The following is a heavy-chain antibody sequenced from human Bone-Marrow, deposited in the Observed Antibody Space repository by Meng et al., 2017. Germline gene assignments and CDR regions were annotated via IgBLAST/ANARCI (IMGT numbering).Heavy chain of an antibody. D-gene: IGHD5-12*01. J-gene: IGHJ6*02. Sequence: GSLRLSCTVSGGSISSSSYYWGWIRQPPGKGLEWIGSIYYSGSTYYNPSLKSRVTISVDTSKNQFSLKLSSVTAADTAVYYCARASRSVPNSGYDSDPPEDYYYYGMDVWGQGTTVTVSS. CDR3: ARASRSVPNSGYDSDPPEDYYYYGMDV. CDR1: GGSISSSSYY. CDR2: IYYSGST. V-gene: IGHV4-39*07.